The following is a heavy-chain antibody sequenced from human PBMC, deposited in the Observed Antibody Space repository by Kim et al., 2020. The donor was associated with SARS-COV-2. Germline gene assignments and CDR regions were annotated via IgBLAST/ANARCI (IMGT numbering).Heavy chain of an antibody. J-gene: IGHJ6*02. CDR1: GFTFSSYW. Sequence: GGSLRLSCAASGFTFSSYWMSWVRQAPGKGLEWVANIKQDGSEKYYVDSVKGRFTISRDNAKNSLYLQMNSLRAEDTAVYYCARDRMVAATGGDYYYYYGMDVWGQGTTVTVSS. V-gene: IGHV3-7*03. CDR2: IKQDGSEK. CDR3: ARDRMVAATGGDYYYYYGMDV. D-gene: IGHD2-15*01.